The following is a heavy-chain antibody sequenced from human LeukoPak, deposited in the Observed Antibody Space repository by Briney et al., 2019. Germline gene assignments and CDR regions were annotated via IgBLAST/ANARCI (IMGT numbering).Heavy chain of an antibody. J-gene: IGHJ6*03. CDR2: IHYSGST. Sequence: SQTLSLTCTVSGGSISSYYWSWIRQPPGKGLEWIGYIHYSGSTNYNPSLKSRVTISVDTSKNQFSLKLSSVTAADTAVYYCARRAPPYYMDVWGKGTTVTISS. CDR3: ARRAPPYYMDV. V-gene: IGHV4-59*01. CDR1: GGSISSYY.